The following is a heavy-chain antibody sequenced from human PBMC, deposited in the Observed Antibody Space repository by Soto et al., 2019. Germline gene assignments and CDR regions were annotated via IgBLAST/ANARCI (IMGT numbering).Heavy chain of an antibody. D-gene: IGHD6-13*01. V-gene: IGHV3-23*01. J-gene: IGHJ6*02. CDR1: GFTFSSYS. Sequence: GGSLRLSGAASGFTFSSYSMSWVRQAPGKGLEWVSAISGSGVSTYYADSVKGRFTISRDNSKNTLYLQMNSLRAEDTAVYYCAKPSSGYSSSWYYYYGMDVWGQGTTVTVSS. CDR2: ISGSGVST. CDR3: AKPSSGYSSSWYYYYGMDV.